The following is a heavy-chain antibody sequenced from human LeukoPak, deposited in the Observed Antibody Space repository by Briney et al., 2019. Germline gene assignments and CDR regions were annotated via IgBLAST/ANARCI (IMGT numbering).Heavy chain of an antibody. J-gene: IGHJ4*02. CDR2: MNHSGRT. D-gene: IGHD5-24*01. V-gene: IGHV4-34*01. CDR1: GVSFSGYY. CDR3: ARGRARWSQRDPFDY. Sequence: SETLSLTCAVCGVSFSGYYWSWIRQPPGKGLEWIGEMNHSGRTNYNPSLKSRVNITVETYKNQFAQKQRYRTAADTAVYYCARGRARWSQRDPFDYWGQGTLVTVSS.